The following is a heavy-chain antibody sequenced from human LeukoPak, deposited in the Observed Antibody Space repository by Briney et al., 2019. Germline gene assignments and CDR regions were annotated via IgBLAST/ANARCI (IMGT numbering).Heavy chain of an antibody. CDR1: GGSLSSSSYY. V-gene: IGHV4-39*02. CDR2: IYYSGST. CDR3: ARDGASIAAATTSALDI. Sequence: SETLSLTCTVSGGSLSSSSYYWGWIRQPPGKGLEWIGSIYYSGSTYYNPSLKSRGTISVDTSKNQFSLKLSSVTAADTAVYYCARDGASIAAATTSALDIWGQGTMVTVSS. D-gene: IGHD6-13*01. J-gene: IGHJ3*02.